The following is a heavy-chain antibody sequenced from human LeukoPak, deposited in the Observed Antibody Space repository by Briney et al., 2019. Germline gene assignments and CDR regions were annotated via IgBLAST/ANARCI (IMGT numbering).Heavy chain of an antibody. Sequence: GGSLRLSCAASGFTFNNAWMNRVRQAPGKGLEWVGFIRSKAYGGTTEYAASVKGRFTISRDDSKSIAYLQMNSLKTEDTAVYYCTRYNVDTAMVTGCYYGMDVWGQGTTVTVSS. CDR2: IRSKAYGGTT. D-gene: IGHD5-18*01. J-gene: IGHJ6*02. CDR3: TRYNVDTAMVTGCYYGMDV. CDR1: GFTFNNAW. V-gene: IGHV3-49*04.